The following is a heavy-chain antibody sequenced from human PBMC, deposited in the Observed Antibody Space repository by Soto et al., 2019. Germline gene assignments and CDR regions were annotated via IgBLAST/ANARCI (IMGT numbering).Heavy chain of an antibody. CDR2: INHSGST. J-gene: IGHJ4*02. D-gene: IGHD6-19*01. Sequence: QVQLQQWGAGLLKPSETLSLTCAVYGGSFSGYYWSWIRQPPGKGLEWIGEINHSGSTNYNPSLKSRVTISVDTSKNQFSLKLSSVTAADTAVYYCARLGHSSGWSLGDYWGQGTLVTVSS. CDR1: GGSFSGYY. CDR3: ARLGHSSGWSLGDY. V-gene: IGHV4-34*01.